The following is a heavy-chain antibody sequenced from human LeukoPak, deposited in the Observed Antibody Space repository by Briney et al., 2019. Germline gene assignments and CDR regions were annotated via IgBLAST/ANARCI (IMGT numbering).Heavy chain of an antibody. CDR3: ARAADYYDFWSGYYTAEYFQH. CDR2: MNPNSGNT. CDR1: GYTFTGYD. D-gene: IGHD3-3*01. Sequence: ASVKVSCKASGYTFTGYDINWVRQATGQGLEWMGWMNPNSGNTGYAQKFQGRVTMTRNTSISTAYMELSSLRSEDTAVYYCARAADYYDFWSGYYTAEYFQHWGQGTLVTVSS. J-gene: IGHJ1*01. V-gene: IGHV1-8*01.